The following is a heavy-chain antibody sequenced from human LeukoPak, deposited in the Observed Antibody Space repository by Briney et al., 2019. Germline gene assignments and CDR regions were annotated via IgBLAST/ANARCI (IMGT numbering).Heavy chain of an antibody. D-gene: IGHD5-18*01. CDR1: GYTFTSYY. V-gene: IGHV1-2*02. CDR2: INLNSRGT. CDR3: ARSVSYGYRRQGQEFDY. Sequence: GASVKVSCKASGYTFTSYYMHWVRQAPGQGLEWMGWINLNSRGTNYAQKFQGRVTMTTDTSTSTAYMELRSLRSDDTAVYYCARSVSYGYRRQGQEFDYWGQGTLVTVSS. J-gene: IGHJ4*02.